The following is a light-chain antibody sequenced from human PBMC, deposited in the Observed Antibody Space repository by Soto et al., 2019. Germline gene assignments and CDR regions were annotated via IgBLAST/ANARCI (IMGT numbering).Light chain of an antibody. CDR2: GAS. Sequence: DIQMTQSPSSLSASVGDRVTITCRASQGISNYLAWYQQKPGEVPKLLIYGASTLQSGVPSRFSGSGSGTDFTLTISSLQPEDVATHYCQRYNSAPQTFGQGTKVEIK. V-gene: IGKV1-27*01. CDR1: QGISNY. J-gene: IGKJ1*01. CDR3: QRYNSAPQT.